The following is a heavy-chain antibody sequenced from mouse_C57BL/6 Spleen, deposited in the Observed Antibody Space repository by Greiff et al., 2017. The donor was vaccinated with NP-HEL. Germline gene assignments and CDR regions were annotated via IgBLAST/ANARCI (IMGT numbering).Heavy chain of an antibody. Sequence: EVKVVESGPELVKPGASVKISCKASGYSFTDYNMNWVKQSNGKSLEWIGVINPNYGTTSYNQKFKGKATLTVDQSSSTAYMQLNSLTSEDSAVYYGARKGNYDYGYAMDYWGQGTSVTVSS. CDR1: GYSFTDYN. J-gene: IGHJ4*01. CDR3: ARKGNYDYGYAMDY. V-gene: IGHV1-39*01. CDR2: INPNYGTT. D-gene: IGHD2-4*01.